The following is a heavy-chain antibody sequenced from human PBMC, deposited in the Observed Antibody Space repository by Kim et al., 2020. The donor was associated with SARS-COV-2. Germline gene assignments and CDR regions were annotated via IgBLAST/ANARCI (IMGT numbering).Heavy chain of an antibody. J-gene: IGHJ6*03. CDR3: AKDANYDFWSEYYYYMDV. Sequence: GGSLRLSCAASGFTFSSYVMSWVRQAPGKGLEWVSAISGSGGSTYYADSVKGRFTISRDNSKNTLYLQMNSLRAEDTAVYYCAKDANYDFWSEYYYYMDVWGEATTVTVSS. D-gene: IGHD3-3*01. V-gene: IGHV3-23*01. CDR1: GFTFSSYV. CDR2: ISGSGGST.